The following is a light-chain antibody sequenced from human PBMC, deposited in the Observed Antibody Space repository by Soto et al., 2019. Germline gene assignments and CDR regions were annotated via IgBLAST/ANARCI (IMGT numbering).Light chain of an antibody. Sequence: HSALTQPRSVSGSPGQSVTISCTGTSSDVGGYNYVSWYQQYSGKAPKVMIYDVSKRPSGVPDRFSGSKSGNTASLTISGLQAEDEADYYCCSYAASNIFVFGTGTKVTVL. V-gene: IGLV2-11*01. CDR3: CSYAASNIFV. CDR1: SSDVGGYNY. CDR2: DVS. J-gene: IGLJ1*01.